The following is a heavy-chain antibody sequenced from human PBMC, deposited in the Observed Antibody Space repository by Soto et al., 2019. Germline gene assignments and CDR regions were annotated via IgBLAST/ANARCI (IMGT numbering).Heavy chain of an antibody. CDR3: ARDRQSTPWYAADY. Sequence: GGSLRLSCEGSGFTFSSYSMNWVRQAPGKGLEWVSSISGSGGYIYYADSVKGRFTISRDNAKNSLYLQMTSLRDEDTTLYYCARDRQSTPWYAADYWGQGSLVTVSS. V-gene: IGHV3-21*01. CDR1: GFTFSSYS. CDR2: ISGSGGYI. D-gene: IGHD6-13*01. J-gene: IGHJ4*02.